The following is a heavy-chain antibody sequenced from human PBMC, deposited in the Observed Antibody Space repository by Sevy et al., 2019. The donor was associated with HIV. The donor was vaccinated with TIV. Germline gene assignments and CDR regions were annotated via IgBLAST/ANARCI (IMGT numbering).Heavy chain of an antibody. V-gene: IGHV3-7*01. CDR1: GFTFSDSW. D-gene: IGHD3-16*01. CDR2: IKQDGSKK. Sequence: GGSLRLSCAASGFTFSDSWMSWVRQAPEKGLEWVANIKQDGSKKYYVDPVKGRFIVSRDNAKKSLYLEMSSLRAEDTAVYYCARLKLHYDPYYFDLWGQGTLVTVSS. J-gene: IGHJ4*02. CDR3: ARLKLHYDPYYFDL.